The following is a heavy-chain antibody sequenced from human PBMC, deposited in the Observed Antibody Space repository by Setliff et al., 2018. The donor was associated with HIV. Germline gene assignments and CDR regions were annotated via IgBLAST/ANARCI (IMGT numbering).Heavy chain of an antibody. Sequence: PSETLSLTCTVSGGSISSSSYYWGWVRQPPGKGLEWIGSMYFSGSTYYNPSLKSRVTISVDTSKNHFSLNLISVTVADTAVYYCARGRVFCNGDSCYHLDSWGQGILVTVSS. D-gene: IGHD2-15*01. CDR1: GGSISSSSYY. CDR2: MYFSGST. V-gene: IGHV4-39*02. J-gene: IGHJ4*02. CDR3: ARGRVFCNGDSCYHLDS.